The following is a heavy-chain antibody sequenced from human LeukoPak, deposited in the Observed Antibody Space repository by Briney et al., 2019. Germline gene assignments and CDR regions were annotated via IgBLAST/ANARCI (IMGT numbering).Heavy chain of an antibody. Sequence: SVKVSCKASGGTFSSYAISWVRQAPGQGLEWMGGIIPIFGTANYAQKFQGRVTITADESTSTAYKELSSLRSEDTAVYYCAGRIQLWLSPFDYWGQGTLVTVSS. D-gene: IGHD5-18*01. V-gene: IGHV1-69*13. CDR3: AGRIQLWLSPFDY. CDR2: IIPIFGTA. J-gene: IGHJ4*02. CDR1: GGTFSSYA.